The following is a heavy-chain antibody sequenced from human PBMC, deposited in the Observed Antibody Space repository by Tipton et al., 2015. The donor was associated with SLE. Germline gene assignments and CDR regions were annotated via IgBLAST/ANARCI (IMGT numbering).Heavy chain of an antibody. CDR3: SKDFSYDCPFYFDS. CDR1: GFTFRTYG. CDR2: ISGSGRST. V-gene: IGHV3-23*01. J-gene: IGHJ4*02. D-gene: IGHD2-21*01. Sequence: SLRLSCAASGFTFRTYGMSWVRRTPVKGLEWVSAISGSGRSTYYADSVKGRFTISRDNSKNTVYLQMNSLGVDDTAVYFCSKDFSYDCPFYFDSWGQGTLVSVSS.